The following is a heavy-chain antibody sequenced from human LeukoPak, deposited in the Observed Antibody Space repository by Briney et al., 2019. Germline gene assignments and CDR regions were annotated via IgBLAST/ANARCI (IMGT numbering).Heavy chain of an antibody. CDR2: IYYSGST. Sequence: PSETLSLTCTVSGGSMSNYYWSWIRQPPGKGLEWIGYIYYSGSTNYNPSLKTRITISVDTSKNQFSLKLTSVTAADTAVYYCASHYRYAFDNWGXGTLVTVSS. J-gene: IGHJ3*02. CDR1: GGSMSNYY. V-gene: IGHV4-59*08. D-gene: IGHD3-16*02. CDR3: ASHYRYAFDN.